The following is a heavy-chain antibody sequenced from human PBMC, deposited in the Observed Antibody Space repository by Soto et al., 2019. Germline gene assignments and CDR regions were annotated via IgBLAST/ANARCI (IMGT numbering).Heavy chain of an antibody. CDR1: GGSISSGGYY. Sequence: QVQLQESGPGLVKASQTLSLTCTVSGGSISSGGYYWSWIRQHPGKGLEWIGYIYYSGSTYYNPSLKSRVTISVDTSKNQFSLKLSSVTAADTAVYYCARLGGANYYYGMDVWGQGTTVTVSS. CDR2: IYYSGST. D-gene: IGHD3-16*01. J-gene: IGHJ6*02. V-gene: IGHV4-31*03. CDR3: ARLGGANYYYGMDV.